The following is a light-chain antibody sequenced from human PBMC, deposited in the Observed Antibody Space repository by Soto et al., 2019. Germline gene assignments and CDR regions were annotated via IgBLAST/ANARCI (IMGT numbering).Light chain of an antibody. V-gene: IGLV2-14*01. CDR3: MSYRTSSTCV. Sequence: QSVLTQPASVSGSPGQSITISCTGTSSDVGDVYNYISWYQQHPGKAPKLIINEVSNRPSGVSYRFAGSKSGNTASLTISGPQPEDEVDYYSMSYRTSSTCVFGGGTKLTVL. CDR2: EVS. CDR1: SSDVGDVYNY. J-gene: IGLJ3*02.